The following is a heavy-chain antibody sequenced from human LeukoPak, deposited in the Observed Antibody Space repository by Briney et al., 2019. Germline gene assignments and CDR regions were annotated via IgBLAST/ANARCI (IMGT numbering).Heavy chain of an antibody. CDR3: ARALSYYDSSGYY. D-gene: IGHD3-22*01. V-gene: IGHV3-21*01. J-gene: IGHJ4*02. CDR2: ISSSSSYI. Sequence: PGGSLRLSCAASGFTFSSYSMNWVRQAPGKGLEWVSSISSSSSYIYYADSVKGRFTISRDNAKNSLYLQMNSLRAEDTAVYYCARALSYYDSSGYYWGQGTLVTVSS. CDR1: GFTFSSYS.